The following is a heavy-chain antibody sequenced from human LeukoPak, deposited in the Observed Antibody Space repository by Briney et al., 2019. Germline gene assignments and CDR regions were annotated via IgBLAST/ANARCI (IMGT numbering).Heavy chain of an antibody. CDR2: IIPIFGTA. CDR3: ARGYCTNGVCYTREDSDAFDI. D-gene: IGHD2-8*01. J-gene: IGHJ3*02. Sequence: SVKVSCEASGGTFSSYAISWVRQAPGQGLEWMGGIIPIFGTANYAQKFQGRVTITTDESTSTAYMELRSLRSEDTAVYYCARGYCTNGVCYTREDSDAFDIWGQGTMVTVSS. CDR1: GGTFSSYA. V-gene: IGHV1-69*05.